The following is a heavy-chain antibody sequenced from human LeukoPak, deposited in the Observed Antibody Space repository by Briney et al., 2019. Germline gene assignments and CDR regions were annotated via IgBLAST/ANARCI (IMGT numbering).Heavy chain of an antibody. V-gene: IGHV1-2*02. CDR3: ARAGPMVRGVRWFDP. J-gene: IGHJ5*02. D-gene: IGHD3-10*01. CDR1: GYTFTSYY. Sequence: ASVKVSCKASGYTFTSYYMHWVRQAPGQGLEWMGWINPNSGGTNYAQKFQGRVTMTRDTSISTAYMELSRLRSDDTAVYYCARAGPMVRGVRWFDPWGQGTLVTVSS. CDR2: INPNSGGT.